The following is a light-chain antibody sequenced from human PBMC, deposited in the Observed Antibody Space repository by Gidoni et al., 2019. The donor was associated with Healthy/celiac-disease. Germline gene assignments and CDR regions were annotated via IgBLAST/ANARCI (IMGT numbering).Light chain of an antibody. Sequence: QAVVTQESTLTVSPGGTVTPPCGPSNGAVTSGHYPYWFQQKPGPAPRTLIYDSSTKHSWTPARFSGSLLGGKAALTLSGAQPEDEAEYYCLLSYSCALEVFGGGTKLTVL. CDR2: DSS. CDR1: NGAVTSGHY. J-gene: IGLJ2*01. V-gene: IGLV7-46*01. CDR3: LLSYSCALEV.